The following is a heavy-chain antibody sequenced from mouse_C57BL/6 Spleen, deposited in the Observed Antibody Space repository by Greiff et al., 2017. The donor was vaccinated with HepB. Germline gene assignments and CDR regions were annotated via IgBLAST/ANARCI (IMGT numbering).Heavy chain of an antibody. D-gene: IGHD2-10*01. Sequence: EVKLMESGGGLVQPGGSMKLSCVASGFTFSNYWMNWVRQSPEKGLEWVAQIRLKSDNYATHYAESVKGRFTISRDDSKSSVYLQMNNLRAEDTGIYYCTPLLGAMDYWGQGTSVTVSS. V-gene: IGHV6-3*01. J-gene: IGHJ4*01. CDR2: IRLKSDNYAT. CDR1: GFTFSNYW. CDR3: TPLLGAMDY.